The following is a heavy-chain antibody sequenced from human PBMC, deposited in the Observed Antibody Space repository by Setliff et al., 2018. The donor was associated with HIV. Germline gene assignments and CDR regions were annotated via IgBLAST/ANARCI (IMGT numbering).Heavy chain of an antibody. D-gene: IGHD1-1*01. Sequence: PGGSLRLSCAASGFKFDDYGMSWVRQGPGKGLEWVAGISWSGSGIGYGDSVKGRSTISRDDDRNFLFLQMDSLRAEDTALYFCARRGNLLEGRQLDSWGQGTLVTVSS. J-gene: IGHJ4*02. V-gene: IGHV3-20*04. CDR2: ISWSGSGI. CDR3: ARRGNLLEGRQLDS. CDR1: GFKFDDYG.